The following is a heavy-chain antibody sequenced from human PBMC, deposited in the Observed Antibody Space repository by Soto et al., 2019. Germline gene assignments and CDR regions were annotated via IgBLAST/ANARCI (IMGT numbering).Heavy chain of an antibody. CDR1: GGSISSGYYY. CDR2: ISYSGST. D-gene: IGHD2-15*01. V-gene: IGHV4-61*01. CDR3: ARDPYGGSSGGVYYYYALDV. J-gene: IGHJ6*02. Sequence: PSETLSLTCSVSGGSISSGYYYWSWIRQPPGKGLEWIGSISYSGSTNYNPSLRSRITVSIDTSKNQFSLTLSSVTAADTAVYYCARDPYGGSSGGVYYYYALDVWGQGTTVTVSS.